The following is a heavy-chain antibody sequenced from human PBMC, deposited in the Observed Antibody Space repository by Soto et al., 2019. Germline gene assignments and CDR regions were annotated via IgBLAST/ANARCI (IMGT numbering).Heavy chain of an antibody. D-gene: IGHD3-9*01. J-gene: IGHJ4*02. CDR1: GGSISSYY. CDR3: ARVAYFDWLVGEYYFDY. Sequence: SETLSLTCTVSGGSISSYYWSWIRQPPGKGLEWIGYIYYSGSTNYNPSLKSRVTISVDTSKNQFSLKLSSVTAADTAVYYCARVAYFDWLVGEYYFDYWGQGTLVTVSS. V-gene: IGHV4-59*01. CDR2: IYYSGST.